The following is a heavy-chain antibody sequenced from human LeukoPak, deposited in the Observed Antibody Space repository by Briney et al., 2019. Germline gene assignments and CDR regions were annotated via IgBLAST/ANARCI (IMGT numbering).Heavy chain of an antibody. CDR3: ARGESLSAYSSGWYGPDY. CDR2: IIPIFGTA. V-gene: IGHV1-69*05. CDR1: GGTFSSYA. J-gene: IGHJ4*02. Sequence: GSSVKVSCKASGGTFSSYAISWVRQAPGQGLEWMGGIIPIFGTANYAQKFQGRVTITTDESTSTAYMELSSLRSEDTAVYYCARGESLSAYSSGWYGPDYWGQGTLVTVSS. D-gene: IGHD6-19*01.